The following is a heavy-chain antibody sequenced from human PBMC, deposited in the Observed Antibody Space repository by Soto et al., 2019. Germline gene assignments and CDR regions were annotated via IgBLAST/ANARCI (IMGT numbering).Heavy chain of an antibody. CDR2: IVVGSGNT. CDR1: GFTFTSSA. CDR3: AADHNRWELANFDY. J-gene: IGHJ4*02. Sequence: SVKVSCKASGFTFTSSAVQWVRQARGQRLEWIGWIVVGSGNTNYAQEFQERVTITRDMSTSTAYMELSSLRSEDTAVYYCAADHNRWELANFDYWGQGTLVTVSS. V-gene: IGHV1-58*01. D-gene: IGHD1-26*01.